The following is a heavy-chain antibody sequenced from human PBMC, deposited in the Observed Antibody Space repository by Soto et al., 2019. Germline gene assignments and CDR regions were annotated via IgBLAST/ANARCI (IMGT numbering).Heavy chain of an antibody. V-gene: IGHV4-30-4*01. CDR3: ARAFHTPYGLDV. J-gene: IGHJ6*02. CDR1: GDSISSGGYY. CDR2: IYYTGSS. Sequence: QVQLQESGPGLVKPSQTLSLTCTVSGDSISSGGYYWSWIRQPPGKALEWIGYIYYTGSSYYNPSLKSRVAISVDTSKNQFSLKLTSVTAADTAVYFCARAFHTPYGLDVWGQGTTVTVSS. D-gene: IGHD2-2*02.